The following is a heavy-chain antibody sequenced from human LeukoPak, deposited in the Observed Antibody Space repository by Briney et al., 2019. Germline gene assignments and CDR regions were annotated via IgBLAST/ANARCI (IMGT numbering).Heavy chain of an antibody. CDR2: IYSGGTT. J-gene: IGHJ4*02. CDR3: ARKSDSLLVREGDC. Sequence: GGSLRLSFAASGFTVNRNYMIWVRQAPGKGLECASVIYSGGTTWYADSVKGRFTISRDTNTLYLQMNSLRAEDTAVYYCARKSDSLLVREGDCWGQGTLVTVSS. D-gene: IGHD3-10*01. CDR1: GFTVNRNY. V-gene: IGHV3-66*01.